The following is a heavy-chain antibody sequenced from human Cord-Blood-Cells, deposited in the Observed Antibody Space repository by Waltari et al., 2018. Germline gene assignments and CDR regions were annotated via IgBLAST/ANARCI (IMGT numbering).Heavy chain of an antibody. CDR1: GGSFSGYY. V-gene: IGHV4-34*01. Sequence: QVQLQQWGAGLLKPSETLSLTCAVYGGSFSGYYWSWIRQPPGKGLEWIGEINHSGSTNDNPSRKSLVTISVDTSKNQFSLKLSSVTAADTAVYYCASDLDEGGYWGQGTLVTVSS. J-gene: IGHJ4*02. CDR2: INHSGST. CDR3: ASDLDEGGY. D-gene: IGHD1-1*01.